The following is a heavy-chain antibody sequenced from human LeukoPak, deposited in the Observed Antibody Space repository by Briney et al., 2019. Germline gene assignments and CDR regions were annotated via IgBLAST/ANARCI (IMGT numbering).Heavy chain of an antibody. J-gene: IGHJ4*02. D-gene: IGHD5-18*01. CDR3: ARGAGGYSYGKHNDY. V-gene: IGHV3-30*03. CDR2: ISYDGTNK. Sequence: PGRSLRLSCAASGFTFSRYGMHWVRQAPGKGLEWVAVISYDGTNKYYADSVKGRFTISRDNSKNTLYLQMNSLRAEDTAVYYCARGAGGYSYGKHNDYWGQGTLVTVSS. CDR1: GFTFSRYG.